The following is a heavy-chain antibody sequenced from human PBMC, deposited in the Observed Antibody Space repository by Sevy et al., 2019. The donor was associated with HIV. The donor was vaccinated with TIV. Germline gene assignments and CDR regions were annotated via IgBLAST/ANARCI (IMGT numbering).Heavy chain of an antibody. Sequence: SETLSLTCAVSGGSISSGGYYWSWIRQRPGKGLEWMGYIYYSGKTYYNPSLTSLKSRITISLDTSENQFSLKLSSVTAADMAGYFCAWSLTRIFGIPNWFDLWGQGTLVTVSS. CDR2: IYYSGKT. D-gene: IGHD3-3*01. CDR1: GGSISSGGYY. J-gene: IGHJ5*02. CDR3: AWSLTRIFGIPNWFDL. V-gene: IGHV4-31*11.